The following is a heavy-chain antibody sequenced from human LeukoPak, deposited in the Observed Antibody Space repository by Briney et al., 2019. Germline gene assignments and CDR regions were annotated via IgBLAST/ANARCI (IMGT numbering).Heavy chain of an antibody. CDR1: GFIFSSYW. D-gene: IGHD5-18*01. CDR3: ARHLSGVTGYTYGRGIDY. Sequence: GGSLRLSCAASGFIFSSYWMSWVRQAPGKGLEWVANIKKDGSEKYYVDSVKGRFTISRDNAKTSLYLQMNSLRAEDTAVYYCARHLSGVTGYTYGRGIDYWGQGSLVTVSS. CDR2: IKKDGSEK. J-gene: IGHJ4*02. V-gene: IGHV3-7*01.